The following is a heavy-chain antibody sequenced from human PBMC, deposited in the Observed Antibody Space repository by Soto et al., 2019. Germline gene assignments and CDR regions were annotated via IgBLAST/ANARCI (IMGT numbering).Heavy chain of an antibody. CDR3: ARGAGYGDYGGY. D-gene: IGHD4-17*01. CDR1: GFSLRGYS. J-gene: IGHJ4*02. V-gene: IGHV3-48*02. Sequence: EVQLLESGGGLVQPGGSLRLSCAASGFSLRGYSMSWVRQAPGKGLEWVSYISGTGSSIYADSVKGRFTISRDNAKNSVYLQMNSLGDDDTPVYYCARGAGYGDYGGYWGQGTLVAVSS. CDR2: ISGTGSSI.